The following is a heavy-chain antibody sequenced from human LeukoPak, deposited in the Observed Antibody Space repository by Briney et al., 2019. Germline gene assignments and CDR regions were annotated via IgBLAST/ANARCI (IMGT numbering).Heavy chain of an antibody. Sequence: GGSLRLSCAASGVIFSGYAMSWVRQAPGKGLEWVSSISGSGGSTYYADSVKGRFTISRDNSKNTLYLQMNSLRAEDTAVYYCARESIVGATGGYYYYGMDVWGQGTTVTVSS. CDR2: ISGSGGST. V-gene: IGHV3-23*01. D-gene: IGHD1-26*01. J-gene: IGHJ6*02. CDR1: GVIFSGYA. CDR3: ARESIVGATGGYYYYGMDV.